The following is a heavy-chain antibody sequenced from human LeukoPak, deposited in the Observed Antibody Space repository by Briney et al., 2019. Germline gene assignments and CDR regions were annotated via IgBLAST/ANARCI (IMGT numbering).Heavy chain of an antibody. CDR3: AVLWVPPLPWFGDEFDY. J-gene: IGHJ4*02. V-gene: IGHV3-23*01. D-gene: IGHD3-10*01. CDR2: ISGSGGST. Sequence: GGSLRLSCAASGFTFSSYAMSWVRQAPGKGLEGVSAISGSGGSTYYADSVKGRFTISRDNSKNTLYLKMNSLRAEDTAVYYCAVLWVPPLPWFGDEFDYWGQGTLVTVSS. CDR1: GFTFSSYA.